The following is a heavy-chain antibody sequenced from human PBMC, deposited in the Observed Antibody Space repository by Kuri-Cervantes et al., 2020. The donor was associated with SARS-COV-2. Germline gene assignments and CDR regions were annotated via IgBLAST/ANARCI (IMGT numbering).Heavy chain of an antibody. Sequence: GESLKISCAASGFTFSSYWMSWVRQAPGKGLEWVANIKQDGSEKYYVDSVKGRFTISRDNAKNSLYLQMNSLRAEDTAVYYCARDRSFKPDYWGQGTLVTVSS. D-gene: IGHD3-10*01. CDR1: GFTFSSYW. J-gene: IGHJ4*02. V-gene: IGHV3-7*01. CDR3: ARDRSFKPDY. CDR2: IKQDGSEK.